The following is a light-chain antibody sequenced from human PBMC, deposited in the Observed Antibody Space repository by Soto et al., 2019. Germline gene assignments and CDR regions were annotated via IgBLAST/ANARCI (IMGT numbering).Light chain of an antibody. CDR2: SNN. CDR1: SSNIGSNA. Sequence: QTVVTQPPSASGTPGQRVTISCSGSSSNIGSNAVNWFHQLPGTAPKLLVYSNNQRPSGVPDRFSGSKSGTSASLAISGLRSEDEGDYYCATWDDSLNGLVFGGGTKLTVL. CDR3: ATWDDSLNGLV. V-gene: IGLV1-44*01. J-gene: IGLJ2*01.